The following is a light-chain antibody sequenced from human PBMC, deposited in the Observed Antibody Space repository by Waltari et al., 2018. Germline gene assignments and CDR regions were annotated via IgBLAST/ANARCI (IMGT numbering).Light chain of an antibody. J-gene: IGKJ1*01. V-gene: IGKV3-20*01. CDR2: HAS. Sequence: EVVLTQSPGTLSLSPGERATLSCRASQSVGKYLAWYQQKPGQAPRLLIYHASTRAPGIPDRFSGSGSGTDFSLTISRLEPEDFAVYYCQKYDSFPATFGQGTKVEIK. CDR3: QKYDSFPAT. CDR1: QSVGKY.